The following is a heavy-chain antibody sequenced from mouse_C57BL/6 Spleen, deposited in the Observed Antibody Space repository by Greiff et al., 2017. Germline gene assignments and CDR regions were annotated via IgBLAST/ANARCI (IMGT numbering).Heavy chain of an antibody. Sequence: EVQLQQSVAELVRPGASVKLSCTASGFNIKNTYMHWVKQRPEQGLEWIGRTDPANGNTKYAPKFQGKATITADTSSNTAYLQLSSLTSEDTAIYYCALYYGSSYRYFDYWGQGTTLTVSS. V-gene: IGHV14-3*01. CDR1: GFNIKNTY. J-gene: IGHJ2*01. CDR3: ALYYGSSYRYFDY. CDR2: TDPANGNT. D-gene: IGHD1-1*01.